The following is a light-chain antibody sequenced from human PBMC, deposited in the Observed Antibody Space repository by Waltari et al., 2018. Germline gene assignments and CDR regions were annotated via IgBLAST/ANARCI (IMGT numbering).Light chain of an antibody. V-gene: IGKV3-15*01. CDR3: QQYNNWPLT. CDR2: SAS. CDR1: QSVSSN. Sequence: EILMTQSPATLSVSPGERSTLSCRASQSVSSNLAWYHQKRGQAPRFLIYSASTGATGIPARFSGSGSGTEFTLTISSMQSEDFAVYYCQQYNNWPLTVGGGTKVEIK. J-gene: IGKJ4*01.